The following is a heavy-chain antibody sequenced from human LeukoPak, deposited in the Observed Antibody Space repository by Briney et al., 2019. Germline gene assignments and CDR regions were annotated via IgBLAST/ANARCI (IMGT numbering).Heavy chain of an antibody. CDR1: GYTFTDYY. CDR2: INPDIGVT. V-gene: IGHV1-2*02. Sequence: ASVKVSCKASGYTFTDYYMHWVRQAPGQGLEWMGWINPDIGVTNCAQKFQGRVTMTRDTSITTAYMELSRLTSDDSAVYYCARDGALDYWGQGTLVTVSS. CDR3: ARDGALDY. D-gene: IGHD3-16*01. J-gene: IGHJ4*01.